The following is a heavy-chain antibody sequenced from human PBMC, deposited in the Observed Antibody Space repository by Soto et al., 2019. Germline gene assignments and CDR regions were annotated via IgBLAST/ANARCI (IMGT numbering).Heavy chain of an antibody. J-gene: IGHJ4*02. V-gene: IGHV3-15*01. Sequence: GESLKISCAASGFTFSNAWMSWVRQAPGKGLEWVGRIKSKTDGGTTDYAAPVKGRFTISRDDSKNTMYLQMNSLKTEDTAVYYCTTDFGAADNTFDYWGQGTLVTVSS. CDR3: TTDFGAADNTFDY. D-gene: IGHD6-25*01. CDR1: GFTFSNAW. CDR2: IKSKTDGGTT.